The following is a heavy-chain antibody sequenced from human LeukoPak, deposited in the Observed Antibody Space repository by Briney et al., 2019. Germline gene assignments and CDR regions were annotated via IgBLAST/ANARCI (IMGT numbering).Heavy chain of an antibody. CDR3: AKRGVVIRVILVGFHKEAYYFDS. Sequence: GGSLRLSCAVSGITLSNYGMSWVRQAPGKGLEWVAGISGSGGSTNYADSVKGQFTISRDNPKNTLYLQMNSLRADDTAVYFCAKRGVVIRVILVGFHKEAYYFDSWGQGALVTVSS. D-gene: IGHD3-22*01. J-gene: IGHJ4*02. CDR2: ISGSGGST. V-gene: IGHV3-23*01. CDR1: GITLSNYG.